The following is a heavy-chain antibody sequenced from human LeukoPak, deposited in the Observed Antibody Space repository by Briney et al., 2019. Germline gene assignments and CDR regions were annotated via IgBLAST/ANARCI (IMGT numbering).Heavy chain of an antibody. CDR1: GFTFSSYS. Sequence: GGSLRLSCAASGFTFSSYSMNWVRQAPGKGLEWVSSISSSSSYIYYADSVKGRFTISRDNAKRSLYLQMNSLRAEDTAVYYCARGTYYYDSSGYDFDYWGQGTLVTVSS. D-gene: IGHD3-22*01. J-gene: IGHJ4*02. CDR2: ISSSSSYI. CDR3: ARGTYYYDSSGYDFDY. V-gene: IGHV3-21*01.